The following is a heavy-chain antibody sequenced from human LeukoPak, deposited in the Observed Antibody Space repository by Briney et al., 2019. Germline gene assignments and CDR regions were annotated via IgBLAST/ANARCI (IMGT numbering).Heavy chain of an antibody. J-gene: IGHJ6*03. CDR1: GYSFTSYW. CDR2: IYPGDSDT. V-gene: IGHV5-51*01. Sequence: GESLKISCKGSGYSFTSYWIGWVRQMPGKGLEWMGIIYPGDSDTRYSPSFQGQVTISADKSISTAYLQWSSLKASDTAMYYCARLNFIAVAGPNENYYYYYMDVWGKGTTVTISS. CDR3: ARLNFIAVAGPNENYYYYYMDV. D-gene: IGHD6-19*01.